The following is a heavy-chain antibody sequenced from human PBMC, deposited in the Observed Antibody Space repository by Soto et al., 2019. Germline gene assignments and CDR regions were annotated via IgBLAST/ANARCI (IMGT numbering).Heavy chain of an antibody. V-gene: IGHV1-18*01. D-gene: IGHD2-15*01. CDR1: GYTFTSYG. CDR3: ARVLVVVAATLWFDP. J-gene: IGHJ5*02. Sequence: EASVKVSCKASGYTFTSYGISWVRQAPGQGLEWMGWISAYNGNTNYAQKLQGRVTMTTDTSTSTAYMELRSLRSDDTAVYYCARVLVVVAATLWFDPWGQGTLVPVSS. CDR2: ISAYNGNT.